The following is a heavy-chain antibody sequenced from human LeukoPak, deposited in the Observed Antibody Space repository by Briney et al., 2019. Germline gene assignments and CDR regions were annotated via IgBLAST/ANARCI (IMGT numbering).Heavy chain of an antibody. D-gene: IGHD4-23*01. V-gene: IGHV1-24*01. Sequence: ASVKVSCKVSGYTLTELSMHWVRQAPGKGLEWMGGFDPEDGETIYAQKFQGRVTITADESTSTAYMELSSLRSEDTAVYYCARDGGDPWGQGTLVTVSS. CDR3: ARDGGDP. J-gene: IGHJ5*02. CDR2: FDPEDGET. CDR1: GYTLTELS.